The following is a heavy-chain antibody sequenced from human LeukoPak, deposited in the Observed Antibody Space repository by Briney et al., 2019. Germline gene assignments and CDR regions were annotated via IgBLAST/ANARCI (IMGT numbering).Heavy chain of an antibody. CDR2: IRSSGGTT. D-gene: IGHD2-15*01. Sequence: GSLRLSCKASGFTFSSYAMTWVRQAPGKGLEWVSTIRSSGGTTYYADSMKGRFTISRDNSKNTLYLQMNSLRAEDTAVYYCAKGLGYCSGDTCYYYFDNWGQGTLVTVSS. J-gene: IGHJ4*02. CDR3: AKGLGYCSGDTCYYYFDN. CDR1: GFTFSSYA. V-gene: IGHV3-23*01.